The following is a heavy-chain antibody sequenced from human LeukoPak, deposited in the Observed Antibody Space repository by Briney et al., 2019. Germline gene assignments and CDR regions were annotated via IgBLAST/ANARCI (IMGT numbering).Heavy chain of an antibody. CDR3: ARGGGYGYVT. Sequence: PGGSLRLSCAASGFTFSSNSMHWVRQAPGKGLVWVSRINSDGSSTNYADSVKGRFTISRDNAKNTLYLQMNSLGGEDTAVYYCARGGGYGYVTWGQGTLVSVSS. CDR2: INSDGSST. CDR1: GFTFSSNS. J-gene: IGHJ5*02. V-gene: IGHV3-74*01. D-gene: IGHD5-18*01.